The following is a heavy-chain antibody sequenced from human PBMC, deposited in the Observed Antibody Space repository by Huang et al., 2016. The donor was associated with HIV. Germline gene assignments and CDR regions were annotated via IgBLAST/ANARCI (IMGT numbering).Heavy chain of an antibody. Sequence: QVQLLQSGAEVKKPGSSVKVSCKASGGPFRSYSIAWVRQAPGQGLEWMVSLMPVFASPNYAQKVQGRVRVTADESTSTVYMELRDLRPDDTAVYFCARGSLEYSVSSSLDYWGQGTHVTVSS. CDR1: GGPFRSYS. CDR2: LMPVFASP. CDR3: ARGSLEYSVSSSLDY. V-gene: IGHV1-69*13. J-gene: IGHJ4*02. D-gene: IGHD4-4*01.